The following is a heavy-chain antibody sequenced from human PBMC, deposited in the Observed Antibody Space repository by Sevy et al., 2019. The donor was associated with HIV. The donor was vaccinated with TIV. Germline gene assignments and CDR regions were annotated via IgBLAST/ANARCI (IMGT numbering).Heavy chain of an antibody. CDR3: ARRREDYGMDV. Sequence: GESLKISCKGSGYSFTSYWIGWVRQMPGKGLEWMGIIYPGDSDTRHSRSFQGQVTISANKSISTAYLQWSSLKASDLAMYYCARRREDYGMDVWGQGTTVTVSS. J-gene: IGHJ6*02. CDR2: IYPGDSDT. CDR1: GYSFTSYW. V-gene: IGHV5-51*01.